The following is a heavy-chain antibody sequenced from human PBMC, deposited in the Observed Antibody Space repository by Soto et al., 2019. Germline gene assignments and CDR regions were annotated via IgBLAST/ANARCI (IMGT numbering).Heavy chain of an antibody. V-gene: IGHV4-4*07. CDR3: ARYSNNWFQTEGMDV. D-gene: IGHD6-13*01. CDR1: VDSITTYY. Sequence: SETLSLTCTGSVDSITTYYWSWIRQPAGKGLEWIGRIDASGNTNYNPSLNSRVTMSIDTSKKQFSLKLTSVTAADTAIYYCARYSNNWFQTEGMDVWGQGTTVTV. J-gene: IGHJ6*02. CDR2: IDASGNT.